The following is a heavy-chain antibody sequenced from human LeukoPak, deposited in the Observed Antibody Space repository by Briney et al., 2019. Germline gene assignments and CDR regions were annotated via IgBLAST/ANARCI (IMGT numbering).Heavy chain of an antibody. J-gene: IGHJ4*02. D-gene: IGHD4-23*01. Sequence: ASVKVSCKASGYTCTSYGISWVRQAPGQGLEWMGWISAYNGNTNYAQKLQGRVTMTTDTSTSTAYMELRSLRSDDTAVYYCARGWYRGGNYPPLTDYWGQGTLVTVSS. V-gene: IGHV1-18*01. CDR2: ISAYNGNT. CDR3: ARGWYRGGNYPPLTDY. CDR1: GYTCTSYG.